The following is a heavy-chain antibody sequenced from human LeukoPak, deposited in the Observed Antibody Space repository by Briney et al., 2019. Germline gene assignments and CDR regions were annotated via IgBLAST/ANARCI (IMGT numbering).Heavy chain of an antibody. D-gene: IGHD1-7*01. V-gene: IGHV4-34*01. CDR1: GGSFRNYY. Sequence: SETLSLTCAVYGGSFRNYYGTWIPQPPGKGLKGMGEINDSGRINYNPSLMSRVTVSVNTSKNQFSLRLTSVTATDTAVYYCARRWNYGRNYYIDVWGNGATVSVSS. CDR2: INDSGRI. CDR3: ARRWNYGRNYYIDV. J-gene: IGHJ6*03.